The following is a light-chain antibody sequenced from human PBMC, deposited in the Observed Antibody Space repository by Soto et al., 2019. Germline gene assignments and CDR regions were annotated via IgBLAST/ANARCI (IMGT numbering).Light chain of an antibody. J-gene: IGLJ2*01. CDR2: EVN. V-gene: IGLV2-8*01. Sequence: QSALTQPPSASGSPGQSVTISCTGTSSDVGGYKYVSWYQQKSGKAPKLIIYEVNERPSGVPDRFSGSKSDNTASLTVSGFQAEDEADYHCSAYAGLNNVLFDGGTKVTVL. CDR1: SSDVGGYKY. CDR3: SAYAGLNNVL.